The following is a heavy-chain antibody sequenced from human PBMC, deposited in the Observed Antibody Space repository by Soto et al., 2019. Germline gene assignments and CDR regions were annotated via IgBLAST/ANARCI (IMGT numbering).Heavy chain of an antibody. CDR3: TKARLWGGDGYNSYYYNAMDV. Sequence: GGSLRLSCAASRFAFSNSSMHWVRQAPGKGLEWVSGISWNSGRIGYADSVKGRFTISRDNAKNSLYLQMNSLRPEDTALYYCTKARLWGGDGYNSYYYNAMDVWGQGTTVTVSS. CDR1: RFAFSNSS. J-gene: IGHJ6*02. CDR2: ISWNSGRI. D-gene: IGHD3-16*01. V-gene: IGHV3-9*01.